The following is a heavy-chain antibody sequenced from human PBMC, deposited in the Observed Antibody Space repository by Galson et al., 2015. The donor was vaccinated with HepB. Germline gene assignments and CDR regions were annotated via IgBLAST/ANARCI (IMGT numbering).Heavy chain of an antibody. CDR2: ISAYNGNT. CDR3: AREVRRDYYYYYYMDV. D-gene: IGHD1-1*01. V-gene: IGHV1-18*01. J-gene: IGHJ6*03. Sequence: VKVSCKASGYTFTSYGISWVRQAPGQGLEWMGWISAYNGNTNYAQKLQGRVTMTTDTSTSTAYMELRSLRSDDTAVYYCAREVRRDYYYYYYMDVWGKGTTVTVSS. CDR1: GYTFTSYG.